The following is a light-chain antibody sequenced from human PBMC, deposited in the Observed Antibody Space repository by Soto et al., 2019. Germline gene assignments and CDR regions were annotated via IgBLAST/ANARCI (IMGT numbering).Light chain of an antibody. V-gene: IGKV2-28*01. CDR3: MQALQTPPWT. CDR2: LGS. CDR1: QSLLHSNGYNY. J-gene: IGKJ1*01. Sequence: DIVMTQSPLSLPVTPGEPPSISCRSSQSLLHSNGYNYLDWYLQKPGQSPQLLIYLGSNRASGVPDRFSGSGSGTDFTLKISRVESEDVGVAYCMQALQTPPWTFGQGTKVEIQ.